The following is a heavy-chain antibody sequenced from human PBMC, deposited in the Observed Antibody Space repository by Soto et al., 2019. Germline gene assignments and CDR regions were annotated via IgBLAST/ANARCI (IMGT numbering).Heavy chain of an antibody. V-gene: IGHV5-51*01. D-gene: IGHD3-22*01. Sequence: GESLKISCQASGYSFNSYWIGWVRQMPGKGLEWMGIIYPFDSDARYSPSFQGQVTISADKSLRTAYLQWSSLKASDTAMYYCARPHTYYYDSSGSLHDAIHVWGQGTLVTVSS. CDR1: GYSFNSYW. CDR3: ARPHTYYYDSSGSLHDAIHV. CDR2: IYPFDSDA. J-gene: IGHJ3*01.